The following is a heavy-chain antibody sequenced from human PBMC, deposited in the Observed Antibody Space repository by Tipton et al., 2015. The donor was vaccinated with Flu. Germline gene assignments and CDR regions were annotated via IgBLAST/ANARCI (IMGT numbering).Heavy chain of an antibody. Sequence: LRLSCTVSGGFFSSYYWNWIRQSPGKGLEWIGYIYNNKYTKYNPSLKSRVTISVDTSKKQFSLQLRSVTAADTAVYYCARDPSLGMPEYFDYWGQGTLVTASS. D-gene: IGHD2-2*01. CDR1: GGFFSSYY. CDR2: IYNNKYT. V-gene: IGHV4-59*12. CDR3: ARDPSLGMPEYFDY. J-gene: IGHJ4*02.